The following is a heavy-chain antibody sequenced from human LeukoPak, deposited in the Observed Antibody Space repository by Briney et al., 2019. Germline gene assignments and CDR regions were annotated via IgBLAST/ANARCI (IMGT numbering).Heavy chain of an antibody. CDR3: ARARCSSCSFEY. Sequence: SETLSLTCTVSGGSISSYYWSWIRQPPGKGLEWIGYIYYSGSTNYNASLKSRVTISVDTSKNQFSLKLSSVTAANTAVYYCARARCSSCSFEYWGQGILVPVSS. CDR2: IYYSGST. CDR1: GGSISSYY. V-gene: IGHV4-59*01. J-gene: IGHJ4*02. D-gene: IGHD6-13*01.